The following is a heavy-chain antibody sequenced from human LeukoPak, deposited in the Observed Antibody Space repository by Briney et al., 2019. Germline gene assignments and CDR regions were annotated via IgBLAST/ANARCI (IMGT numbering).Heavy chain of an antibody. CDR1: GYTFTGYY. V-gene: IGHV1-2*02. CDR3: ARGYVDTAMENFDY. Sequence: ASVKVSCKASGYTFTGYYMHWVRQAPGQGLEWMGWINPNSGGTNYAQKLQGRVTMTTDTSTSTAYMELRSLRSDDTAVYYCARGYVDTAMENFDYWGQGTLVTVSS. D-gene: IGHD5-18*01. CDR2: INPNSGGT. J-gene: IGHJ4*02.